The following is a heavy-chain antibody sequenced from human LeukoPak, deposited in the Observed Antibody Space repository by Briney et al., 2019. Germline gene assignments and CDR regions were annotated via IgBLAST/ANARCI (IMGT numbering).Heavy chain of an antibody. V-gene: IGHV3-23*01. Sequence: PGGSLRLSCAASGFTFSSYVMNWVRQAPGKGLEWVSTIGGGGYSTYYADSVKGRFTISRDNSKNTLFLQMNSLRAEDTAIYYCAKGSVSMAGTPGDVWGQGTLVTVSS. CDR2: IGGGGYST. D-gene: IGHD6-19*01. CDR3: AKGSVSMAGTPGDV. CDR1: GFTFSSYV. J-gene: IGHJ4*02.